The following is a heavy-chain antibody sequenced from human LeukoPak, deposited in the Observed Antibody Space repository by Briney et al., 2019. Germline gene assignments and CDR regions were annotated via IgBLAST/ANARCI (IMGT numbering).Heavy chain of an antibody. Sequence: ASVKVSCKASGYTSTGYYMHWVRQAPGQGLEWMGRINPNSGGTNYAQKFQGRVTMTRDTSISTAYMELSRLRSDDTAVYYCARAPGYYDSSDDYWGQGTLITVSS. J-gene: IGHJ4*02. CDR2: INPNSGGT. CDR3: ARAPGYYDSSDDY. V-gene: IGHV1-2*06. D-gene: IGHD3-22*01. CDR1: GYTSTGYY.